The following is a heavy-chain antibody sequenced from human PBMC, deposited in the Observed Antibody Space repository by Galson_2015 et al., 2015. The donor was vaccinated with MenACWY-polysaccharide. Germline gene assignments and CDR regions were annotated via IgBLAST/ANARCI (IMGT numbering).Heavy chain of an antibody. J-gene: IGHJ4*02. D-gene: IGHD6-25*01. Sequence: STRSGGYYWSWIRQHPGKGLEWMGYIHYRGSTSYNPSLKSRLLISGDASNGQFSLKLSSVTAADTAVYYCARYNIAAGDFDYWGQGALVTVSS. CDR1: STRSGGYY. V-gene: IGHV4-31*02. CDR2: IHYRGST. CDR3: ARYNIAAGDFDY.